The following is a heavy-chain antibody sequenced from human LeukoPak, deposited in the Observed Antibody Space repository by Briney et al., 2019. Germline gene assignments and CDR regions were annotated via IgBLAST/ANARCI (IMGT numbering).Heavy chain of an antibody. Sequence: PGGSLRLSCAASGFTSRSYAMHWVRQDPGKGLEWVAVISYDGSNEYYADSVKGRFTLSRDNSKNTLYLQMNSLRAEDTAVYYCAQGDSSGYYVGPFWFDPWGQGTLVTVSP. CDR3: AQGDSSGYYVGPFWFDP. CDR1: GFTSRSYA. D-gene: IGHD3-22*01. V-gene: IGHV3-30-3*01. J-gene: IGHJ5*02. CDR2: ISYDGSNE.